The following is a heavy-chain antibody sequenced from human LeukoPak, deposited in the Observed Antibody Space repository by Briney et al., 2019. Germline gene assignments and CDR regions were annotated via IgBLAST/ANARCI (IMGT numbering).Heavy chain of an antibody. V-gene: IGHV3-69-1*01. CDR3: ARLRRNSDRSDFFYYYDH. D-gene: IGHD3-22*01. Sequence: GGSLRLSCAASGFTFNDFAMTWVRQAPGKGLEWVSSIGDAGTYYADSVKGRFTISRDNAKNSLFLQMNSLRAEDTAVYYCARLRRNSDRSDFFYYYDHWGQGTLVTVSS. CDR1: GFTFNDFA. J-gene: IGHJ4*02. CDR2: IGDAGT.